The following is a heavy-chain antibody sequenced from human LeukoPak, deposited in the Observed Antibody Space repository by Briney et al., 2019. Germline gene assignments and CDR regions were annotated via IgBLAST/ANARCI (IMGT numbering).Heavy chain of an antibody. CDR3: ARGPINYYLNWFDP. D-gene: IGHD3-10*01. CDR1: GGSFSGYY. J-gene: IGHJ5*02. Sequence: SETLSLTXAVYGGSFSGYYWSWIRQPPGKGLEWIGEINHSGSTNYNPSLKSRVTISVDTSKNQSSLKLSSVTAADTAVYYCARGPINYYLNWFDPWGQGTLVTVSS. V-gene: IGHV4-34*01. CDR2: INHSGST.